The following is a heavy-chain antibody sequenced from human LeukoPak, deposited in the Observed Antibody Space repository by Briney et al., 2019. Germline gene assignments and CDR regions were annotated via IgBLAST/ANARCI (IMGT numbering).Heavy chain of an antibody. Sequence: PGGSLRLSCAASGFTCAIHAMPWVRQAPGKGLEWVSGISGDGASTHYAESVKGRSTIFRDNSKNTLYLQMNSLRVEDTAVYYCAKERGSIQDWATTFDYWGQGTLVTVSS. V-gene: IGHV3-23*01. CDR1: GFTCAIHA. CDR3: AKERGSIQDWATTFDY. D-gene: IGHD1-7*01. J-gene: IGHJ4*02. CDR2: ISGDGAST.